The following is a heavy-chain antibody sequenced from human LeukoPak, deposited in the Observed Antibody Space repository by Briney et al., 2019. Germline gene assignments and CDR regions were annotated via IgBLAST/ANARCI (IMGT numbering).Heavy chain of an antibody. D-gene: IGHD3-22*01. Sequence: GGSLRLSCAASGFTFSSYAMHWVRQAPGKGLEWVAVISYDGSNKYYADSVKGRFTISRDNSKNTLYLQMNSLRAEDTAVYYCARSPEYYDSSGWARAFDIWGQGTMVTVSS. CDR1: GFTFSSYA. CDR3: ARSPEYYDSSGWARAFDI. CDR2: ISYDGSNK. V-gene: IGHV3-30-3*01. J-gene: IGHJ3*02.